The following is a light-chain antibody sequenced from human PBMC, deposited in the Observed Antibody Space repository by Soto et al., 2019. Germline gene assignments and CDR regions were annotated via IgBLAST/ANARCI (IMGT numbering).Light chain of an antibody. Sequence: EIVLTQSPATLSLSPGERATLSCRASQSISSSLAWYQQKPGQAPRLLIYDASSRATGFPARFSGSGSGTDCTLTIDSLEPEDFAVYYCQQRSEWPRTFGQGTKVEIK. CDR2: DAS. J-gene: IGKJ1*01. CDR1: QSISSS. CDR3: QQRSEWPRT. V-gene: IGKV3-11*01.